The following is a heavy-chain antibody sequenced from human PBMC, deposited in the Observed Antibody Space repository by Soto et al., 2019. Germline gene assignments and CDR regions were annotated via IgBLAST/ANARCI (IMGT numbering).Heavy chain of an antibody. J-gene: IGHJ5*02. CDR3: ARHSYYSSPVRFDP. CDR2: IHYSGST. D-gene: IGHD4-4*01. V-gene: IGHV4-59*08. Sequence: QVQLQESGPGLVQPSETLSLTCTVSGGSITGYYWSWIRQPPGKRPEWIGNIHYSGSTNYNPSLKSRVTISVYTSKNQFALRLCSVSAAETAVYYCARHSYYSSPVRFDPWGQGTLVTVSS. CDR1: GGSITGYY.